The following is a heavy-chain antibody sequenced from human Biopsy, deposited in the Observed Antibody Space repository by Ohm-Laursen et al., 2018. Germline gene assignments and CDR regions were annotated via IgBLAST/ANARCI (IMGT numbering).Heavy chain of an antibody. J-gene: IGHJ6*02. D-gene: IGHD2/OR15-2a*01. V-gene: IGHV4-59*01. CDR1: GGSISSDY. CDR3: ARATNSTGWPYYYFYGMDV. Sequence: GTLSLTCTVSGGSISSDYWSWIRQTPGKGLERIGYIYYSGSTNYNPSLKSRVIISVDTSKNQFSLRLNSVTAADTAVYYCARATNSTGWPYYYFYGMDVWGQGTTVTVSS. CDR2: IYYSGST.